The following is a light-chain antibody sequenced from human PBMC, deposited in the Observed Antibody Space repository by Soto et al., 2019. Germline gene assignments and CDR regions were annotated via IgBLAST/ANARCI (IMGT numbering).Light chain of an antibody. CDR1: SSNLGSNF. CDR3: AAWDDSLSGVV. J-gene: IGLJ3*02. CDR2: RNN. Sequence: QSVLTQPPSASGTPGQRVTISCSGSSSNLGSNFVFWYQQLPGAAPKLLISRNNERPSGVPARFSGSKSGTSASLAISGLRSEDEADYHCAAWDDSLSGVVFGGGTKLTGL. V-gene: IGLV1-47*01.